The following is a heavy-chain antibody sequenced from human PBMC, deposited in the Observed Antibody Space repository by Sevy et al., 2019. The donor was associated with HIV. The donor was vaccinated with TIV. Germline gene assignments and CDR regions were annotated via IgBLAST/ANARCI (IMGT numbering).Heavy chain of an antibody. CDR3: AKDLLRWSSGLGYSYFDY. Sequence: GGSLRLSCAASGFTFSSYALSWVRQAPGKGLEWVSAISGSGGSTYYADSVKGRFTISRDNSKNTLYLQMNCLRAEETSVYYCAKDLLRWSSGLGYSYFDYWGQGTLVTVSS. CDR1: GFTFSSYA. D-gene: IGHD6-19*01. V-gene: IGHV3-23*01. J-gene: IGHJ4*02. CDR2: ISGSGGST.